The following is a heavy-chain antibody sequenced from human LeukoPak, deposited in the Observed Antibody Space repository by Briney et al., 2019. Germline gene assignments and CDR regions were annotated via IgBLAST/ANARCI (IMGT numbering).Heavy chain of an antibody. D-gene: IGHD6-19*01. J-gene: IGHJ1*01. Sequence: ASVKVSCKASGGTFSSYAINWVRQATGQGLEWMGWMNPNNGNTDYAQKFQGRVTLTRNTSISTAYMEVNSLRSEDTAVYYCTRGGPVAGTHKYFQHWGQGTLVTVSS. V-gene: IGHV1-8*02. CDR1: GGTFSSYA. CDR2: MNPNNGNT. CDR3: TRGGPVAGTHKYFQH.